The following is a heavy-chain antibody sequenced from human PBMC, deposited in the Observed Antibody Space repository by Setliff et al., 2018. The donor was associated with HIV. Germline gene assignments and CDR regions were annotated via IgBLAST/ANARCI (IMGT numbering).Heavy chain of an antibody. D-gene: IGHD6-6*01. V-gene: IGHV1-46*01. CDR3: ARDHIAARSVDY. CDR1: GYTFSDYY. Sequence: GASVKVSCKASGYTFSDYYLHWVRQAPGQGLEWMGIIGPSGSSTTYAQNFQGRVTMSRDTSTNTVCMELSSLRSEDTAVYYCARDHIAARSVDYWGQGTLVTVSS. CDR2: IGPSGSST. J-gene: IGHJ4*02.